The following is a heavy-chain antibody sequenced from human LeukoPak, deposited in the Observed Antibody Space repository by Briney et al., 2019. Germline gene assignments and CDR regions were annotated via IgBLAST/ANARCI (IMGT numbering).Heavy chain of an antibody. CDR1: GGSISSYY. CDR2: IYTSGST. D-gene: IGHD3-9*01. J-gene: IGHJ6*03. V-gene: IGHV4-4*07. CDR3: ARETKYFDWLLHYYYMDV. Sequence: SETLSLTCTVSGGSISSYYWSWIRQPAGKGLEWIGRIYTSGSTNYNPSLKSRVTMSVDTSKNQFSLKLSSVTAADTAVYYCARETKYFDWLLHYYYMDVWGKGTTVTISS.